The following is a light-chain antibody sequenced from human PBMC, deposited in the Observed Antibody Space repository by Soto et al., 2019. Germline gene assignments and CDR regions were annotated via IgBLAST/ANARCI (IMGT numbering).Light chain of an antibody. CDR3: QQRSNWPPST. CDR1: QSVSSH. J-gene: IGKJ5*01. V-gene: IGKV3-11*01. Sequence: EIVWAQSPATLSLSPGERATFACRSSQSVSSHLAWYQHKPGRAPRLLIYGASTRATDIPARFSGSGSGTDFTLTISSLEPEDFAVYYCQQRSNWPPSTFGQGTRLEIK. CDR2: GAS.